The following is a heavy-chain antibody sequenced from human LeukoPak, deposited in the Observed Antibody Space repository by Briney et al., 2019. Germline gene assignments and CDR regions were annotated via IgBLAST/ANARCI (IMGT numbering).Heavy chain of an antibody. CDR1: GFTFSSFG. Sequence: GGSLRLSCAASGFTFSSFGMSWVRQAPGKGLERVSAISAGGGATYYADSVKGRSTISRDNSKSTVYLQIDSLRAEDTAVYYCAKRGTSPSSQNSGYHFDRWGQGTLVTVSS. J-gene: IGHJ4*02. V-gene: IGHV3-23*01. CDR2: ISAGGGAT. D-gene: IGHD3-22*01. CDR3: AKRGTSPSSQNSGYHFDR.